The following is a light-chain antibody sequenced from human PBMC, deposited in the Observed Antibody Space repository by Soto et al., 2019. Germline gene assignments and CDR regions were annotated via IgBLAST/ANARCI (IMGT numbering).Light chain of an antibody. V-gene: IGLV2-14*01. CDR1: SSDVGGYHY. CDR2: EVS. Sequence: QSALTQPASVSGSPGQSITISCTGTSSDVGGYHYVSWYQHHPGKAPKLMIYEVSNRPSGVSNRFSGSKSGNTASLTISGLQAEDAADYFCSSYGSTSSRYVFGTGTKVTVL. J-gene: IGLJ1*01. CDR3: SSYGSTSSRYV.